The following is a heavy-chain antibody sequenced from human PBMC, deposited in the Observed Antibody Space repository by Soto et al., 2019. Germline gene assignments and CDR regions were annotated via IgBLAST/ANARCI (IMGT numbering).Heavy chain of an antibody. V-gene: IGHV3-23*01. CDR3: AKDSRGYDFWSGYYFNWFDP. J-gene: IGHJ5*02. Sequence: PGGSLRLSSAASGFNFSSYAMSWVRQAPGKGLEWVSAISGSGGSTYYADSVKGRFTISRDNSKNTLYLQMNSLRAEDTAVYYCAKDSRGYDFWSGYYFNWFDPWGQGIQVTVSS. CDR2: ISGSGGST. D-gene: IGHD3-3*01. CDR1: GFNFSSYA.